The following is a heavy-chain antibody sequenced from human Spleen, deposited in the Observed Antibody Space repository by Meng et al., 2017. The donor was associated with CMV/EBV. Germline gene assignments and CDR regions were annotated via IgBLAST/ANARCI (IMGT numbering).Heavy chain of an antibody. V-gene: IGHV1-18*01. J-gene: IGHJ6*02. CDR3: ATSSDCSSTSCYMGYYYYGMDV. D-gene: IGHD2-2*02. CDR2: ISAYNGKT. CDR1: CYTFTSYG. Sequence: ASVKVSCKASCYTFTSYGISWVRQAPGQGLEWMGWISAYNGKTNYAQKLQGRVTMTTDTYTSTAYMELRSLRYDDTAVYYCATSSDCSSTSCYMGYYYYGMDVWGQGTTVTVSS.